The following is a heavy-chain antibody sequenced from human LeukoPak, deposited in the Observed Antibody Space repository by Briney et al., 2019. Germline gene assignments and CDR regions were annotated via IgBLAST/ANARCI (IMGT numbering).Heavy chain of an antibody. Sequence: SVKVSCKASGGTFSSYAISWVRQAPGQGLEWMGRIIPILGIANYAQKFQGRVTITADKSTSTAYMELSSLRSEDTAVYYCASGRDSSGPKFDPWGQGTLVTVSS. J-gene: IGHJ5*02. V-gene: IGHV1-69*04. CDR3: ASGRDSSGPKFDP. CDR2: IIPILGIA. CDR1: GGTFSSYA. D-gene: IGHD3-22*01.